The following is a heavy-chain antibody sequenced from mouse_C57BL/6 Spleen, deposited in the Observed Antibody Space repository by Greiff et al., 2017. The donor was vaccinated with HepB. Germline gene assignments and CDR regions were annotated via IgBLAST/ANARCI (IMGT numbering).Heavy chain of an antibody. J-gene: IGHJ2*01. D-gene: IGHD1-1*01. V-gene: IGHV5-4*01. Sequence: EVQWVESGGGLVKPGGSLKLSCAASGFTFSSYAMSWVRQTPEKRLEWVATISDGGSYTYYPDNVKGRFTISRDNAKNNLYLQMSHLKSEDTAMYYCARDGDYGSYFDYWGQGTTLTVSS. CDR2: ISDGGSYT. CDR3: ARDGDYGSYFDY. CDR1: GFTFSSYA.